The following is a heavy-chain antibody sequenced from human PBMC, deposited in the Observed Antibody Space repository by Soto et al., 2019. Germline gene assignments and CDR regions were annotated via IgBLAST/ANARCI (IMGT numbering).Heavy chain of an antibody. Sequence: PGGSLRLSCAASGFTFSSYGMHWVRQAPGKGLEWVAVISYDGSNKYYAGSVKGRFTISRDNSENTLYLQMNSLRAEDTAVYYCAKDLDYGDFNYYYGMDVWGQGTKVTVSS. CDR3: AKDLDYGDFNYYYGMDV. D-gene: IGHD4-17*01. CDR2: ISYDGSNK. V-gene: IGHV3-30*18. J-gene: IGHJ6*02. CDR1: GFTFSSYG.